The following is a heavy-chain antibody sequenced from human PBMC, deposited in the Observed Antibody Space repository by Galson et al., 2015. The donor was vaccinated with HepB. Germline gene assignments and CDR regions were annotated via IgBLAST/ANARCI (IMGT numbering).Heavy chain of an antibody. CDR1: GFTFSSYA. Sequence: SLRLSCAASGFTFSSYAMHWVRQAPGKGLEWVAVISYDGSNKYYADSVKGRFTISRDNSKNTLYLQMNSLRAEDTAVYYCARGSYYYDSSGYYNFDYWGQGTLVTVSS. CDR2: ISYDGSNK. CDR3: ARGSYYYDSSGYYNFDY. D-gene: IGHD3-22*01. V-gene: IGHV3-30-3*01. J-gene: IGHJ4*02.